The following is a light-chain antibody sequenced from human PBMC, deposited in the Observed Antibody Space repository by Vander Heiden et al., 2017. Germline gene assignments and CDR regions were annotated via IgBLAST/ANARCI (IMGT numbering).Light chain of an antibody. Sequence: QSVLTQPPSVSTAPGQTFTISCSGSSSNIGNNYVSWYQQLPGTAPKLLLYENNQRPSGIPDRFSGSKSGTSATLGITGLQTGDEADYYCGTWDSSLTGGLWVFGGGTKLTVL. CDR2: ENN. J-gene: IGLJ3*02. V-gene: IGLV1-51*02. CDR3: GTWDSSLTGGLWV. CDR1: SSNIGNNY.